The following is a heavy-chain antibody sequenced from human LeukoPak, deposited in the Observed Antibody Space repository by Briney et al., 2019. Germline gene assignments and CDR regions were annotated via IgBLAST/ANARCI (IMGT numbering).Heavy chain of an antibody. D-gene: IGHD3-9*01. CDR3: ARGPLLRYFDWLLYEEGGFDY. V-gene: IGHV4-34*01. Sequence: SETLSLTCAVYGGSFSGYYWSWIRQPPGKGLEWIGEINHSGSTNYNPSPKSRVTISVDTSKNQFSLKLSSVTAADTAVYYCARGPLLRYFDWLLYEEGGFDYWGQGTLVTVSS. CDR1: GGSFSGYY. CDR2: INHSGST. J-gene: IGHJ4*02.